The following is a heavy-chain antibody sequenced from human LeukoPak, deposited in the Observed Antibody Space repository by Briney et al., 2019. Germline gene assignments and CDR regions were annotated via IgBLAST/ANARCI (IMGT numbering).Heavy chain of an antibody. V-gene: IGHV4-59*01. J-gene: IGHJ3*02. CDR1: GGSISSYY. CDR3: ARDDTVTGNDASDI. CDR2: IYYSGST. D-gene: IGHD4-17*01. Sequence: SETLSLTCTVSGGSISSYYWSWIRQPPGKGPEWIGYIYYSGSTNYNPSLKSRVTISVDTSKNQFSLKLSSVTAADTAVYYCARDDTVTGNDASDIWGQGTMVTVSS.